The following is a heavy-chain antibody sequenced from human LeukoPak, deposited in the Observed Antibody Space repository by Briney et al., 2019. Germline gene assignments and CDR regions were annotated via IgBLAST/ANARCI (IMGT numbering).Heavy chain of an antibody. CDR2: IFRDGTT. Sequence: GGSLRLSCAASGFTVITSYMSWVRQAPGKGLEWVSVIFRDGTTYYADSVKGRFTISRDNSKNTLYLQMNTLRAEDTAMYYCARTRSSGYLTFGYWGQGILVTVSS. V-gene: IGHV3-66*01. CDR3: ARTRSSGYLTFGY. D-gene: IGHD3-22*01. CDR1: GFTVITSY. J-gene: IGHJ4*02.